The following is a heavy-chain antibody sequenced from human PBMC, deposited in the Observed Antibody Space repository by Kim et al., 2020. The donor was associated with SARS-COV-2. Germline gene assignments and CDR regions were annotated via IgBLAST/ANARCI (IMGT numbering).Heavy chain of an antibody. D-gene: IGHD2-2*01. V-gene: IGHV1-8*01. CDR2: MNPNSGNT. Sequence: ASVKVSCKASGYTFTSYDINWVRQATGQGLEWMGWMNPNSGNTGYAQKFQGRVTMTRNTSISTAYMELSSLRSEDTAVYYCARKGVPAAFYYYYYGMDVWGQGTTVTVSS. CDR3: ARKGVPAAFYYYYYGMDV. CDR1: GYTFTSYD. J-gene: IGHJ6*02.